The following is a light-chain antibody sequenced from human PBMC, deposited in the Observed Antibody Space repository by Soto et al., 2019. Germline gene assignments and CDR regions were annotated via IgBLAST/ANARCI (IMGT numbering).Light chain of an antibody. CDR2: DVS. J-gene: IGLJ1*01. CDR3: SSYTSSSTRV. Sequence: QSVLTQPASVSGSPGRWITISCTGTSSDIGGYNYVSWYQQHPGKAPKLMIYDVSNRPSGASNRFSGSKSGNTASLTFSGLQVEEEADYYCSSYTSSSTRVFGTGTKVTVL. CDR1: SSDIGGYNY. V-gene: IGLV2-14*01.